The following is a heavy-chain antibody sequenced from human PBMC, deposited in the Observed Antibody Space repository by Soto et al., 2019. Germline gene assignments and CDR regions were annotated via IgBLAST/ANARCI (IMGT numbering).Heavy chain of an antibody. CDR3: ARVPHYYGSGSPYYYYGMDV. CDR2: INPSGGST. Sequence: ASVKVSCKASGYTFTSYYMHWVRQAPGQGLEWMGIINPSGGSTSYAQKFQGRVTMTRDTSTSTVYMELSSLRSEDTAVYYFARVPHYYGSGSPYYYYGMDVWGQGTTVTVSS. V-gene: IGHV1-46*01. D-gene: IGHD3-10*01. J-gene: IGHJ6*02. CDR1: GYTFTSYY.